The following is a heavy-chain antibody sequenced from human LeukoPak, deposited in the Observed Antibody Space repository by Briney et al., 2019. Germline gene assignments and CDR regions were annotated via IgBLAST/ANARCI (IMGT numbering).Heavy chain of an antibody. D-gene: IGHD3-9*01. J-gene: IGHJ5*02. Sequence: SVKVSCKASGGTFSSYAISWVRPAPGQGLEWMGGIIPIFGTANYAQKFQGRVTITADESTSTAYMELSSLRSEDTAVYYCARDLHYDILTGYMSWGQGTLVTVSS. CDR3: ARDLHYDILTGYMS. CDR2: IIPIFGTA. V-gene: IGHV1-69*01. CDR1: GGTFSSYA.